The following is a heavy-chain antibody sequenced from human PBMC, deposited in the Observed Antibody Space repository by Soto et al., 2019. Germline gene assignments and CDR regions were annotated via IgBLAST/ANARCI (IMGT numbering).Heavy chain of an antibody. CDR3: ARESEDLTSNFDY. Sequence: PWGSLRLSCSASVFTFTSYSMNWVRQAPGKGLEWVSSISSTTNYIYYGDSMKGRFTISRDNAKNSLYLEMNSLRAEDTAVYYCARESEDLTSNFDYWGQGTLVTVSS. CDR1: VFTFTSYS. V-gene: IGHV3-21*06. CDR2: ISSTTNYI. J-gene: IGHJ4*02.